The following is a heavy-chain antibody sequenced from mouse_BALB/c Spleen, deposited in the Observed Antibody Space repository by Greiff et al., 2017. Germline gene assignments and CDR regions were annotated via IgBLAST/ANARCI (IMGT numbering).Heavy chain of an antibody. V-gene: IGHV14-3*02. CDR2: IDPANGNT. CDR1: GFNIKDTY. Sequence: DVKLVESGAELVKPGASVKLSCTASGFNIKDTYMHWVKQRPEQGLEWIGRIDPANGNTKYDPKFQGKATITADTSSNTAYLQLSSLTSEDTAVYYCASRLSAMDYWGQGTSVTVSS. J-gene: IGHJ4*01. D-gene: IGHD2-4*01. CDR3: ASRLSAMDY.